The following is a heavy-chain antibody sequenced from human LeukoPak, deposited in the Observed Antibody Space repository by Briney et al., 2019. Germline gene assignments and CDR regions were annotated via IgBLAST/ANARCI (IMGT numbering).Heavy chain of an antibody. Sequence: PGGSLRLSCAASGFSFSSYGMHWVRQAPGKGLEWVAFIQYDGSNKYYADSVKGRFTISRDNSKNSLYLQMNSLRAEDTAVYYCARGATGYSMGYCGQGTLVTVSS. CDR2: IQYDGSNK. J-gene: IGHJ4*02. CDR1: GFSFSSYG. D-gene: IGHD3-9*01. CDR3: ARGATGYSMGY. V-gene: IGHV3-30*02.